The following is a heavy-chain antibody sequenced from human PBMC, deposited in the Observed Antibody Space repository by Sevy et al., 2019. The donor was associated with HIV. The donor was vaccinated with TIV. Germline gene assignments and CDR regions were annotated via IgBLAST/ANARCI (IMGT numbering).Heavy chain of an antibody. CDR1: GGSISSYY. J-gene: IGHJ6*02. D-gene: IGHD5-18*01. V-gene: IGHV4-59*13. CDR3: ASTRGYSYGYTSYYYYYGMDV. Sequence: SETLSLTCTVSGGSISSYYWSWIRQPPGKGLEWIGYIYYSGSTNYNPSLKSRVTISVDTSKNHFSLKLSSVTAADTAVYYCASTRGYSYGYTSYYYYYGMDVWGQGTTVTVSS. CDR2: IYYSGST.